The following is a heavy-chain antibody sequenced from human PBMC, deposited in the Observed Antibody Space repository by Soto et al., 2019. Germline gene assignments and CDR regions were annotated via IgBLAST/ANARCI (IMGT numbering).Heavy chain of an antibody. CDR1: GGSISSSSYY. Sequence: QLQLQESGPGLVKPSETLSLTCTVSGGSISSSSYYWGWIRQPPGKGREWIGSIYYSGSTYYNPSPNRRVSIAQQTSKNHFSLQLTSMTAADTAVYACARHAANTWFDPRGQGTLVTVSS. CDR2: IYYSGST. V-gene: IGHV4-39*01. J-gene: IGHJ5*02. CDR3: ARHAANTWFDP.